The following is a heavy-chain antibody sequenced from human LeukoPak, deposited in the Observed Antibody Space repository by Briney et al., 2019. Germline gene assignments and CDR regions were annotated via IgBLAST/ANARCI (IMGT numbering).Heavy chain of an antibody. CDR3: ARGRTDYYDSSASFPALGY. CDR2: MNPNNGDT. V-gene: IGHV1-8*02. J-gene: IGHJ4*02. Sequence: GASVKVSCKASGYTFTTYAICWVRQAPGQGLEWMGWMNPNNGDTGYAQKFQGRVTMTRNTSTSTAYMELSSLTSEDTAVYYCARGRTDYYDSSASFPALGYWGQGTLVTVSS. CDR1: GYTFTTYA. D-gene: IGHD3-22*01.